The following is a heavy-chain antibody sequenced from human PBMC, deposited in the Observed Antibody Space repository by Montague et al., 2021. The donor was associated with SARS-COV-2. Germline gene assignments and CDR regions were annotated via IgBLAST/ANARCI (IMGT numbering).Heavy chain of an antibody. V-gene: IGHV6-1*01. CDR3: AREITGGYSGYEAFYFDN. D-gene: IGHD5-12*01. Sequence: CAISGDSVASHRAAWDWLRQSPSRDLELLGRPYYRTNWYNDSAVALKXXIIINPDTSKNQFSLQLNSVTPEDTALYYCAREITGGYSGYEAFYFDNWGQGTLVTVSS. CDR2: PYYRTNWYN. J-gene: IGHJ4*02. CDR1: GDSVASHRAA.